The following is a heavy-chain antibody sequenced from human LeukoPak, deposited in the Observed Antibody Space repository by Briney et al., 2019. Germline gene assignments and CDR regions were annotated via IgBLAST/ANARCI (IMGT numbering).Heavy chain of an antibody. CDR1: GYTFTSYG. V-gene: IGHV1-18*01. CDR2: ISAYNGNT. Sequence: ASVKVSCKASGYTFTSYGISWVRRAPGQGLEWMGWISAYNGNTNYAQKLQGRVTMTTDTSTSTAYMELRSLRSDDTAVYYCARSGAYSSGWYPFDYWGQGTLVTVSS. D-gene: IGHD6-19*01. CDR3: ARSGAYSSGWYPFDY. J-gene: IGHJ4*02.